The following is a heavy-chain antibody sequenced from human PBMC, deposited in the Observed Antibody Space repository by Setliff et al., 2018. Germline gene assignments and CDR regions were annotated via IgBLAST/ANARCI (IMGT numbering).Heavy chain of an antibody. V-gene: IGHV3-23*01. Sequence: GGSLRLSCAASGFTFSTYALSWVRQAPGKGLEWVSTITGNGNSLYYADSVKGRFIVSRDNSKNTMYLQLRSLRAEDTAIYYCARENYGDYGDAFDIWGQGTMVTVSS. CDR1: GFTFSTYA. J-gene: IGHJ3*02. CDR3: ARENYGDYGDAFDI. CDR2: ITGNGNSL. D-gene: IGHD4-17*01.